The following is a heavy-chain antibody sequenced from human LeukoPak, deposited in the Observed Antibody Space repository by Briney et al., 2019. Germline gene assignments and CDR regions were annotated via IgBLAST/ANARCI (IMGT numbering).Heavy chain of an antibody. CDR3: ARHAVTIFGVVRPNWFDP. V-gene: IGHV4-34*01. CDR1: GGSFSGYY. J-gene: IGHJ5*02. D-gene: IGHD3-3*01. Sequence: SETLSLTCAVYGGSFSGYYWSWIRQPPGKGLEWIGEINHSGSTNCNPSLKSRVTISVDTSKSQFSLKLSSVTAADTAVYYCARHAVTIFGVVRPNWFDPWGQGTLVTVSS. CDR2: INHSGST.